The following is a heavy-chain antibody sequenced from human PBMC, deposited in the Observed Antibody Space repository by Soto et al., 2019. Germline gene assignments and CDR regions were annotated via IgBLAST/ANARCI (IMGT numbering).Heavy chain of an antibody. Sequence: PSETLSLTCTVSGGSISSYHWGWIRQPPGKGLEWIGYIYYSGTTNYNPSLKSRVTISLDTSKNQFSLMLTSVTTADTAVYYCAREVRYYYDSSGSYYFDFWGQGTLVTVSS. CDR2: IYYSGTT. CDR3: AREVRYYYDSSGSYYFDF. V-gene: IGHV4-59*01. D-gene: IGHD3-22*01. J-gene: IGHJ4*02. CDR1: GGSISSYH.